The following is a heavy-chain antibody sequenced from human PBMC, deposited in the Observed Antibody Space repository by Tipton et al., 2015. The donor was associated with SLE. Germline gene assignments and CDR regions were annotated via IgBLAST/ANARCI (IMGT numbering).Heavy chain of an antibody. Sequence: TLSLTCTVSGGSISSSSYYWSWIRQPAGKGLEWIGRIYTSGSTNYNPSLKSRVTMSVDTSKNQFSLKLSSVTAADTAVYYCARDYGDYEVYWGQGTLVTVSS. CDR2: IYTSGST. J-gene: IGHJ4*02. CDR1: GGSISSSSYY. V-gene: IGHV4-61*02. CDR3: ARDYGDYEVY. D-gene: IGHD4-17*01.